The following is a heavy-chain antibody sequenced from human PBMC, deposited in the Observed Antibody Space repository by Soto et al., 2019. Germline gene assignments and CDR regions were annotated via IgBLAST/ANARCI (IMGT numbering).Heavy chain of an antibody. CDR3: AKNPGYYYDSTGYHFDY. CDR2: ISYGGGTT. J-gene: IGHJ4*02. D-gene: IGHD3-22*01. CDR1: ECTFSNYA. V-gene: IGHV3-23*01. Sequence: GGSLRLSCAASECTFSNYAVSWVRQAPGKGLEWVSAISYGGGTTYYADSVKGRFTISRDNSKNTLYLQMNSLRAEDTAVYYCAKNPGYYYDSTGYHFDYWGQGTLVTVSS.